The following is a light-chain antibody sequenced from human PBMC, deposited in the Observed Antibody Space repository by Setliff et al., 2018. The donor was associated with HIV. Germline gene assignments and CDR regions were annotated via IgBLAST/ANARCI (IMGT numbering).Light chain of an antibody. J-gene: IGLJ1*01. CDR3: SSYASFGSTTGFV. V-gene: IGLV2-14*02. CDR1: SSDVGSYNL. CDR2: EVS. Sequence: SVLTQPASVSGSPGQSITISCTGTSSDVGSYNLVSWYQQHPGKAPKLMIYEVSKRPSGVSNRFSGSRSDTTASLTVSGLQPEDEADYYCSSYASFGSTTGFVFGTGTKVTVL.